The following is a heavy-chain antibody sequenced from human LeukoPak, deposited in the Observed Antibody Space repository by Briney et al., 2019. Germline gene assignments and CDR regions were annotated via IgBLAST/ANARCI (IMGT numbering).Heavy chain of an antibody. Sequence: SETLSLTCTVSGGSISNYYWSWIRQPPGKGLEWIGYIYYSGSTNYSPPLKSRVTISVDTSKNQFSLKLSSVTAADTAVYYCAREEWFDPWGQGILVTVSS. J-gene: IGHJ5*02. CDR2: IYYSGST. V-gene: IGHV4-59*12. CDR3: AREEWFDP. CDR1: GGSISNYY.